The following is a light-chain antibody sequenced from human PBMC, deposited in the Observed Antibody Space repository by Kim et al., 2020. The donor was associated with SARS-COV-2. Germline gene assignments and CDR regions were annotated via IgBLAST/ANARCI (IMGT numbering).Light chain of an antibody. V-gene: IGLV6-57*02. CDR1: SGGVASNY. Sequence: GKTVTISCPGSSGGVASNYVQWYQQRPGSAPTTVIYEDNQRPSGVPDRFSCSIDSSSNSASLTISGLKTEDEADYYCQSYDSSTWVFGGGTQLTVL. CDR3: QSYDSSTWV. J-gene: IGLJ3*02. CDR2: EDN.